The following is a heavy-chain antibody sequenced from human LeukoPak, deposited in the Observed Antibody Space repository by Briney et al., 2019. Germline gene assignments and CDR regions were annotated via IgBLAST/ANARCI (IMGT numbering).Heavy chain of an antibody. CDR1: GYSFTSYW. CDR2: IYPGDSDT. V-gene: IGHV5-51*01. Sequence: GESLKISCKGSGYSFTSYWIGWVRQMPGKGLEWMGNIYPGDSDTRYSPSFQGQVTISADKSISTAYLQWSSLKASDSAMYYCATNTMFRGIHAFDIWGQGTMVTVSS. CDR3: ATNTMFRGIHAFDI. D-gene: IGHD3-10*01. J-gene: IGHJ3*02.